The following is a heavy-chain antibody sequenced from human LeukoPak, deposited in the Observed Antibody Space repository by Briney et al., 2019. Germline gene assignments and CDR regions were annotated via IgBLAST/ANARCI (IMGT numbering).Heavy chain of an antibody. CDR1: GYRFTTYY. D-gene: IGHD3-10*01. Sequence: GASVKVSCKASGYRFTTYYLNWVRQAPGQGLEWMGVINPSGGSTNYAQKFQGRITMTRDTSTSTVYMELSSLRSEDTAVYYCARGLGGSGSYSWVTDLGFWGQGTLVTVSS. J-gene: IGHJ4*02. V-gene: IGHV1-46*01. CDR3: ARGLGGSGSYSWVTDLGF. CDR2: INPSGGST.